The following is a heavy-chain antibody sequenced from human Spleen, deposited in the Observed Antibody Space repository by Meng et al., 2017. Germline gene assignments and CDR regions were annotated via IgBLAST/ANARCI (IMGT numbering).Heavy chain of an antibody. D-gene: IGHD1-20*01. CDR3: ARKAGNCITITYYSLDY. CDR2: IYHSGST. CDR1: GYSISSGHY. J-gene: IGHJ4*02. V-gene: IGHV4-38-2*02. Sequence: SETLSPTCTVLGYSISSGHYWGWIRQPPGKGLEWMGSIYHSGSTYYKVSLKSRAAISKDTSKNQFSLKLSSVTAADTAVYFCARKAGNCITITYYSLDYWGQGTLVTVSS.